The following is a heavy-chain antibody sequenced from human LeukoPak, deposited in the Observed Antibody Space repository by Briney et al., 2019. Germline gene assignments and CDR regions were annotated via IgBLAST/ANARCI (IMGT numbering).Heavy chain of an antibody. Sequence: PGGSLRLSCAASGFTFSSYAMHWVRQAPGKGLEWVAVISYDGSNKYYADSVKGRFTISRDNSKNTLYLQMNSLRAEDTAVYYCARVPSGMATTFDYWGQGTLVTVSS. CDR3: ARVPSGMATTFDY. CDR2: ISYDGSNK. V-gene: IGHV3-30-3*01. CDR1: GFTFSSYA. J-gene: IGHJ4*02. D-gene: IGHD5-24*01.